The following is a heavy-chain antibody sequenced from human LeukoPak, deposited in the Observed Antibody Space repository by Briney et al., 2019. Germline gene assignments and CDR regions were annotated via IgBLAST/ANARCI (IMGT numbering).Heavy chain of an antibody. J-gene: IGHJ4*02. CDR3: AREEAAAGIDY. CDR2: ISSSGGTI. D-gene: IGHD6-13*01. V-gene: IGHV3-48*03. CDR1: GFTFSSYE. Sequence: GGSLRLSCAASGFTFSSYEVNWVRQAPGKGLEGVSYISSSGGTIYYADSVKGRFTISRDNAKNSLYLQMNSLRAEDTAVYYCAREEAAAGIDYWGQGTLVTVSS.